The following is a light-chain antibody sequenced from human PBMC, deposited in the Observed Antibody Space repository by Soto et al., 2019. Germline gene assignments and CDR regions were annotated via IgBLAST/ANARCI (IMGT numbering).Light chain of an antibody. CDR2: DVT. Sequence: SVRTQPASESGSPGQSISISCTGTSSDVGGYNNVSWYQHHPGKAPKLIIYDVTNRPSGVSNPFSGSKSGNTASLTISGLQPEXEADYYCSSYTTSNTRQIVFGTGTKVTVL. V-gene: IGLV2-14*03. CDR1: SSDVGGYNN. CDR3: SSYTTSNTRQIV. J-gene: IGLJ1*01.